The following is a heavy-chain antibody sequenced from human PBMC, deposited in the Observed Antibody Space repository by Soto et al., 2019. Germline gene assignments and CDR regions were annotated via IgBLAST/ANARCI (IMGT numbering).Heavy chain of an antibody. D-gene: IGHD6-6*01. CDR2: ISYDGSNK. J-gene: IGHJ4*02. Sequence: GPLLLTCSASGFTFSSYGMHWVRQAPGKGLEWVAVISYDGSNKYYADSVKGRFTISRDNSKNTLYLQMNSLRAEDTAVYYCAKDRRSSSADYWGQGTLVTVYS. V-gene: IGHV3-30*18. CDR3: AKDRRSSSADY. CDR1: GFTFSSYG.